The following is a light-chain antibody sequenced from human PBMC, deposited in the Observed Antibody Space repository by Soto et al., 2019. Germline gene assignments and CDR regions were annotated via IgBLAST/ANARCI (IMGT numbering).Light chain of an antibody. CDR2: DAS. V-gene: IGKV3D-11*01. CDR3: QQRSNWPIT. CDR1: QDINTY. J-gene: IGKJ5*01. Sequence: PGERATLSGRASQDINTYLAWYQQKPGQAPRLLIYDASNRAKGIPARFSGSGPGTDFTLTISSLEPEDFAVYYCQQRSNWPITFGQGTRLEIK.